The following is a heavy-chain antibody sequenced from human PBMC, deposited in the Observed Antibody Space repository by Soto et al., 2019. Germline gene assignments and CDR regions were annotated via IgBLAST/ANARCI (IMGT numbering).Heavy chain of an antibody. V-gene: IGHV3-30-3*01. Sequence: GGSLRLSCAASGFTFSSYAMHWVRQAPGKGLEWVAVISYDGSNKYYADSVKGRFTISRDNSKNTLYLQMNSLRAEDTAVYYCARDYTAAAHFDYWGQGTLVTV. D-gene: IGHD6-13*01. CDR1: GFTFSSYA. J-gene: IGHJ4*02. CDR3: ARDYTAAAHFDY. CDR2: ISYDGSNK.